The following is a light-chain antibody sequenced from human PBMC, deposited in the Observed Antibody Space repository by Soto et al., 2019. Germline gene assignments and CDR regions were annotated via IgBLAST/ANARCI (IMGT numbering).Light chain of an antibody. CDR3: QQRSNWPRFT. V-gene: IGKV3-11*01. CDR2: AAS. CDR1: QSVSNY. Sequence: EIVLTQSPATLSLSPGERVTLSCRASQSVSNYLAWYQQKPGQAPRLLVSAASNRATGIPARFSGSGSGTDFTLTISSLEPEDFGVYYCQQRSNWPRFTFGPGTKVDIK. J-gene: IGKJ3*01.